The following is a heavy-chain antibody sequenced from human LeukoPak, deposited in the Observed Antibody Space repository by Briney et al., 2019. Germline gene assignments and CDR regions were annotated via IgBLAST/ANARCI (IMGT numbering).Heavy chain of an antibody. J-gene: IGHJ5*02. Sequence: PGGSLRLSCAAPGFTFSSYAMHWVRQAPGKGLEWVAVISCDGSNKYYADSVKGRFTISRDNSKNTLYLQMNSLRAEDTAAYYCARGTGRDIPGGDWFDPWGQGTLVTVSS. V-gene: IGHV3-30-3*01. D-gene: IGHD2-15*01. CDR1: GFTFSSYA. CDR3: ARGTGRDIPGGDWFDP. CDR2: ISCDGSNK.